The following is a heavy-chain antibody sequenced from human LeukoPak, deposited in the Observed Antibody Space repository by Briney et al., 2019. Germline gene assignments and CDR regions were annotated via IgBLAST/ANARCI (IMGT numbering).Heavy chain of an antibody. D-gene: IGHD2-21*01. CDR3: ARGGVVRAINYFDY. J-gene: IGHJ4*02. Sequence: PGGSLRLSCAASGFTFSNYPMHWVRQAPGKGLEWVAVISYDGSNKYYAGSVKGRFTISRDNSKNTLNLQMNSLRAEDTAVYYCARGGVVRAINYFDYWGQGTLVTVSS. CDR1: GFTFSNYP. CDR2: ISYDGSNK. V-gene: IGHV3-30-3*01.